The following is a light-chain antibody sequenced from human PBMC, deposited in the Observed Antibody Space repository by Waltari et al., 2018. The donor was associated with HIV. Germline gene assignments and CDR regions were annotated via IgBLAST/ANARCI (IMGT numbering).Light chain of an antibody. CDR3: GTWDATLNTYV. V-gene: IGLV1-51*01. CDR2: DSN. Sequence: QSVLTQPPSVSAAPGQTVTISCSGSSSIIAYNYVSWYQQLPGTVPKVLIYDSNKPAAGIPDRFSGSKSDTSATLGITGLQTGDEADYYCGTWDATLNTYVFGSGTKVTVL. J-gene: IGLJ1*01. CDR1: SSIIAYNY.